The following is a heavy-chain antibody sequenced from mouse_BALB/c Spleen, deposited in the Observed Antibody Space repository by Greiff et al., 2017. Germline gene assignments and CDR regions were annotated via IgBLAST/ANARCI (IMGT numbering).Heavy chain of an antibody. D-gene: IGHD2-2*01. CDR3: ARHEDGYDLDY. CDR1: GFTFSSYG. CDR2: ISSGGSYT. V-gene: IGHV5-6*01. J-gene: IGHJ2*01. Sequence: DVQLVESGGDLVKPGGSLKLSCAASGFTFSSYGMSWVRQTPDKRLEWVATISSGGSYTYYPDSVKGRFTISRDNAKNTLYLQMSSLKSEDTAMYYCARHEDGYDLDYWGQGTTLTVSS.